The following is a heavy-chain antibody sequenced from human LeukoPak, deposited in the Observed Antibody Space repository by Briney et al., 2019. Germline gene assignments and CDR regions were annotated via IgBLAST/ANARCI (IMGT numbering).Heavy chain of an antibody. CDR1: GGSISSYY. D-gene: IGHD4-17*01. V-gene: IGHV4-59*08. CDR2: IYYSGST. CDR3: ARQIWNDYGDYGTSFYFDY. Sequence: SETLSLTCIVSGGSISSYYWSWIRQPPGKGLEWIGYIYYSGSTNYNPSLKSRVTISVDTSKNQFSLKLSSVTAADTAVYYCARQIWNDYGDYGTSFYFDYWGQGTLVTVSS. J-gene: IGHJ4*02.